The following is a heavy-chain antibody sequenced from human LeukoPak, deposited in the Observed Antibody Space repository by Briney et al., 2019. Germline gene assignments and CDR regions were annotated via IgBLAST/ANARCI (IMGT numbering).Heavy chain of an antibody. V-gene: IGHV4-59*01. D-gene: IGHD2-15*01. J-gene: IGHJ4*02. CDR1: GDSISSYY. Sequence: SETLSLTCSVSGDSISSYYWSWIRQPPGKGLEWIGYIYYGGRTNYNPSLKSRVTISVDTSKNHFSLKPSSVTAADTAVYYCARRFGSGDYFDSWGQGTLVTVSS. CDR3: ARRFGSGDYFDS. CDR2: IYYGGRT.